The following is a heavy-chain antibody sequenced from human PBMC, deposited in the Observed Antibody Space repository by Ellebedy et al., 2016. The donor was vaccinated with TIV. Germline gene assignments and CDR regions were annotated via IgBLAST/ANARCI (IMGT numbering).Heavy chain of an antibody. J-gene: IGHJ4*02. V-gene: IGHV1-18*04. CDR1: GYTFTHYG. D-gene: IGHD3-16*01. Sequence: AASVKVSCKASGYTFTHYGISWVRQAPGQGLEWMGWINPYNGNATYAQKYQGRVTMTTDSATRTSYMELSSLTSDDTAIYYCARHLESRWRIHGGDYWGQGSLVTVSS. CDR3: ARHLESRWRIHGGDY. CDR2: INPYNGNA.